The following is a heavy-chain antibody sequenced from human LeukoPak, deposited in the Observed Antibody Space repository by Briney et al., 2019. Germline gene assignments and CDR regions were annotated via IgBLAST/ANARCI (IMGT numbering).Heavy chain of an antibody. CDR1: GFTFRSYG. Sequence: GGSLRLSCAASGFTFRSYGMHWVRQAPGKGLEWVAVIWYDGSNKYYADSVKGRFTISRDNSKNTLYLQMNSLRAEDTAVYYCARSGYCSSTCCYSVDYWGQGTLVTVSS. CDR3: ARSGYCSSTCCYSVDY. J-gene: IGHJ4*02. D-gene: IGHD2-2*02. V-gene: IGHV3-33*01. CDR2: IWYDGSNK.